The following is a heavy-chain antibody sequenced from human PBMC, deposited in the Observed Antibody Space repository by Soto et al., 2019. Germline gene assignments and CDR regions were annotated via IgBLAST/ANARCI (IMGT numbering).Heavy chain of an antibody. J-gene: IGHJ5*02. V-gene: IGHV4-61*01. CDR3: ARRARGSSWVTCFDP. D-gene: IGHD6-13*01. CDR1: GGSVSSGSYY. Sequence: QVQLQESGPGLVKPSETLSLTCTVSGGSVSSGSYYWSWIRQPPGKGLEWIGYIYYSGSTNYNPSPTSRITISGGTATNQFPLQLSSVTAADTAVYYCARRARGSSWVTCFDPWGQGTLVTVSS. CDR2: IYYSGST.